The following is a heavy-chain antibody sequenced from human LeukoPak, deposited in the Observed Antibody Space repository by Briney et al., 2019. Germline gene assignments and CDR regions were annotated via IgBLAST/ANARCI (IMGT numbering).Heavy chain of an antibody. CDR1: GFSFGSYS. Sequence: PGGSLRLSCAASGFSFGSYSMSWVRQAPGKGLEWVSYISSNSSTIYYADSVTGRFTISRDNAKNSLYLQLNSLRAEGTAVYYCARGGSGYYRYYFGYWGQGTLVTVSS. V-gene: IGHV3-48*04. CDR3: ARGGSGYYRYYFGY. CDR2: ISSNSSTI. D-gene: IGHD3-22*01. J-gene: IGHJ4*01.